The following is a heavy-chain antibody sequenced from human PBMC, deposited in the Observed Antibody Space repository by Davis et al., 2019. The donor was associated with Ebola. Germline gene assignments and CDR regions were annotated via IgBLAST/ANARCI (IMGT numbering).Heavy chain of an antibody. Sequence: SETLSLTCTVSGGSISSYYWSWIRQPPGKGLAWIGYIYYSGSTHYNPSLKSRVTISVGTSKNQFSLKLSSVTAADTAVYYCGGGGVVAAYAFDYWGQGTLVTVSS. V-gene: IGHV4-59*08. J-gene: IGHJ4*02. CDR3: GGGGVVAAYAFDY. CDR1: GGSISSYY. D-gene: IGHD2-15*01. CDR2: IYYSGST.